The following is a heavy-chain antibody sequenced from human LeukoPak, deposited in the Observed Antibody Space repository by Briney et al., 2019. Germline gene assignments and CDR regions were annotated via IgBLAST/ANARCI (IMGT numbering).Heavy chain of an antibody. V-gene: IGHV5-10-1*01. Sequence: GESLRISCKSSGYRFTKYWISWVRQMPGKGLEWMGKIDPSDSYIDYSPSFEGHVSISCDKSIDTAYLQWSSLRDSDTAIYYWGRNPKWGGGGWLDPWGQGTLVTVSS. CDR1: GYRFTKYW. J-gene: IGHJ5*02. CDR3: GRNPKWGGGGWLDP. D-gene: IGHD3-16*01. CDR2: IDPSDSYI.